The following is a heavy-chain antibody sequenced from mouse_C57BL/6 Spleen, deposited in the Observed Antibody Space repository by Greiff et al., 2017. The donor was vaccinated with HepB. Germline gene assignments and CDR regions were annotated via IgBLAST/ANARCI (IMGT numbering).Heavy chain of an antibody. CDR2: IHPNSGST. J-gene: IGHJ3*01. CDR1: GYTFTSYW. Sequence: QVQLQQPGAELVKPGASVKLSCKASGYTFTSYWMHWVKQRPGQGLEWIGMIHPNSGSTNYNEKFKSKATLTVDKSSSTAYMQLSSLTSEDSAVHYCAKNYYGSSLFAFWGQGTLVTVSS. CDR3: AKNYYGSSLFAF. V-gene: IGHV1-64*01. D-gene: IGHD1-1*01.